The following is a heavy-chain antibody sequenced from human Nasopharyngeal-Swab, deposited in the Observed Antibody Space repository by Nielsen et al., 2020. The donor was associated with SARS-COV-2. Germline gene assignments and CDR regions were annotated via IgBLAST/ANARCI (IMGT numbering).Heavy chain of an antibody. V-gene: IGHV1-24*01. D-gene: IGHD6-13*01. CDR3: AAEKGGYSELYH. CDR2: FDPEVGET. Sequence: ASVKVSCKVSGYTLTELSIQWVRQAPGKGLEWMGGFDPEVGETIHAQKFQGRVTMTEDTSTDTAYMELSSLRSEDTAVYYCAAEKGGYSELYHWGQGTLVTRLL. J-gene: IGHJ5*02. CDR1: GYTLTELS.